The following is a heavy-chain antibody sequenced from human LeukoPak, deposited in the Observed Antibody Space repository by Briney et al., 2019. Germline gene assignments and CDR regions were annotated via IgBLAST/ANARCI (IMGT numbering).Heavy chain of an antibody. CDR3: ARGLSSSWYGDAFDI. J-gene: IGHJ3*02. CDR1: GGSISSYY. D-gene: IGHD6-13*01. V-gene: IGHV4-4*07. Sequence: SETLSLTCTVSGGSISSYYWSWIRQPAGKGLEWIWRIYTSGSTNYNPSLKSRVTMSVDTSKNQFSLKLSSVTAADTAVYYCARGLSSSWYGDAFDIWGQGTMVTVSS. CDR2: IYTSGST.